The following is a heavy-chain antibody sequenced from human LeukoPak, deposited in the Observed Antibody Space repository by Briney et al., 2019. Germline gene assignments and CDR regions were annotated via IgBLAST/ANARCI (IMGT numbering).Heavy chain of an antibody. CDR2: SRSKANSYTT. D-gene: IGHD5/OR15-5a*01. J-gene: IGHJ3*02. CDR3: AVSPPFDI. V-gene: IGHV3-72*01. CDR1: GFTFSSYA. Sequence: GGSLRLSCAASGFTFSSYAMSWVRQTPGKGLEWLGRSRSKANSYTTEYAASVKGRFTISRDESKNSLYLQMNSLQTEDTAVYFCAVSPPFDIWGQGTMVVVSS.